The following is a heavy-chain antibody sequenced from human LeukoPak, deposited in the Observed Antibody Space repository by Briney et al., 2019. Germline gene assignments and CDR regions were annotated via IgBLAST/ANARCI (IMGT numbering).Heavy chain of an antibody. V-gene: IGHV4-39*01. CDR2: IYYSGTT. D-gene: IGHD3-10*02. CDR3: VRCQSGSMFHPP. J-gene: IGHJ5*02. CDR1: GGSISSSSHY. Sequence: SETLSLTCTVSGGSISSSSHYWGWIRQPPGKGLEWIGSIYYSGTTAYNPSLKSRVTISVDTSKNQFSLKLSSVTAADTAVYYCVRCQSGSMFHPPWGQGTLVTVSS.